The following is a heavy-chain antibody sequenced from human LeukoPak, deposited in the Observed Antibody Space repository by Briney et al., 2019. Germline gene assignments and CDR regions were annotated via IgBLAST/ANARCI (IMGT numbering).Heavy chain of an antibody. D-gene: IGHD6-19*01. Sequence: PGGSLRLSCEASGFTFSGYGMHWVRQAPGKGLEWVAFIRYDGSTKTYGDSVKGRFSISRDNSDNTLNLQVNSLRPEDTAVYFCAKEAGMAFDYWGQGSLVTVSS. CDR3: AKEAGMAFDY. CDR2: IRYDGSTK. CDR1: GFTFSGYG. J-gene: IGHJ4*02. V-gene: IGHV3-30*02.